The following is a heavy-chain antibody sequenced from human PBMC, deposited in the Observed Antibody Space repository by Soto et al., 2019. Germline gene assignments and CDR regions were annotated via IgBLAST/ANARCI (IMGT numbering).Heavy chain of an antibody. J-gene: IGHJ4*02. V-gene: IGHV4-34*01. D-gene: IGHD1-1*01. Sequence: SETLSLTCAVYGGSFSGYYWSWIRQPPGKGLEWIGEINHSGSTNYNPSLKSRVTISVDTSKNQFSLKLSSVTAADTAVYYCARANDLNYYFDYWGQGTLVTVSS. CDR2: INHSGST. CDR3: ARANDLNYYFDY. CDR1: GGSFSGYY.